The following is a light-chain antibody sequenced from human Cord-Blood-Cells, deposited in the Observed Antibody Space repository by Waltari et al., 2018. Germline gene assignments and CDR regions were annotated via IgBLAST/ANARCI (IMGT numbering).Light chain of an antibody. V-gene: IGKV3-11*01. Sequence: EIVLTQSPATLSLSLGERATLSCRASQSVSSYLAWYQQKPGQAPRLLIYDASNRATGIPARFSGSGSGTDFTLTISSLEPEDFAVNYCQQRSNWLTFRGGTKVEIK. J-gene: IGKJ4*01. CDR2: DAS. CDR1: QSVSSY. CDR3: QQRSNWLT.